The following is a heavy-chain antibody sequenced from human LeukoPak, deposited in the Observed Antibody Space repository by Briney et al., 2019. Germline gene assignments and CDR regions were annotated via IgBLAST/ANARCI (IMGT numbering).Heavy chain of an antibody. CDR1: GASVTGYY. V-gene: IGHV4-59*02. J-gene: IGHJ3*02. D-gene: IGHD3-22*01. CDR3: ARLLDYDSSGDPDTFDM. CDR2: IYYNGRT. Sequence: PSETLSLTCTVSGASVTGYYWSWIRQPPGKGLEWIGSIYYNGRTRYNPSLQSRVTILADTSRNDLSLKLPSMTAADTAVYYCARLLDYDSSGDPDTFDMWGQGIMVTVSS.